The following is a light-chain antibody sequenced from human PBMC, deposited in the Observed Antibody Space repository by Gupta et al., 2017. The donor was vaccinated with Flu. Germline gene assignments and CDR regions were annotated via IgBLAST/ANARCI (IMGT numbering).Light chain of an antibody. CDR2: DVS. CDR1: QSINNY. V-gene: IGKV3-11*01. J-gene: IGKJ2*03. Sequence: VVLTQSPGTLSLSPGERATLSCRASQSINNYLGWYQQKPGQAPRLIIYDVSKRATGIPARFSGSGSGAEFTLTIGSLEPEDFAVYYCQQRHSWPNSFGPGTKLEIK. CDR3: QQRHSWPNS.